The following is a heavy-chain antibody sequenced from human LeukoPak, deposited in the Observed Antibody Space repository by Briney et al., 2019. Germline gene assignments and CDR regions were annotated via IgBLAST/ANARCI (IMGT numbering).Heavy chain of an antibody. CDR1: GYTFTSYY. J-gene: IGHJ4*02. Sequence: ASVKVSCKASGYTFTSYYMHWVRQAPGQGPEWMGVINPSDGSTSYAQKFQGRVAMTRDTSTSTVFMELSSLTSEDAAVYYCARGRAGFSGSLYVYWGQGTLVTVSS. D-gene: IGHD6-13*01. CDR2: INPSDGST. CDR3: ARGRAGFSGSLYVY. V-gene: IGHV1-46*01.